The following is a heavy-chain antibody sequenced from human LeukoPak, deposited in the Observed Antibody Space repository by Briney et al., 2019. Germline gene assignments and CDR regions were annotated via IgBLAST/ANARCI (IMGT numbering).Heavy chain of an antibody. Sequence: GGSVKVPCKASGITFSSYAMSWVRQAPGQGLEWVGGIIPIFGTANYEQKFQGRVTITTDESTSTAYMELSSLRSEDTAVYYCASISDDYGGISGRGYWGQGTLVTVSS. J-gene: IGHJ4*02. CDR1: GITFSSYA. CDR2: IIPIFGTA. CDR3: ASISDDYGGISGRGY. D-gene: IGHD4-23*01. V-gene: IGHV1-69*05.